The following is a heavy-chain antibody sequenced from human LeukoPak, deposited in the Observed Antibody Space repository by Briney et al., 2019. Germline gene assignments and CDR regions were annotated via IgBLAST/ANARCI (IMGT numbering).Heavy chain of an antibody. Sequence: PSETLSLTCTVSGGSISSGDYFWSWIRQPPGKGLEWIGYIYHSGSTYYNPSLKSRVTISVDTSKNQFSLKLSSVTAADTAVYYCARHYEGIAVAGSDWGQGTLVTVSS. V-gene: IGHV4-30-4*01. J-gene: IGHJ4*02. CDR2: IYHSGST. CDR1: GGSISSGDYF. CDR3: ARHYEGIAVAGSD. D-gene: IGHD6-19*01.